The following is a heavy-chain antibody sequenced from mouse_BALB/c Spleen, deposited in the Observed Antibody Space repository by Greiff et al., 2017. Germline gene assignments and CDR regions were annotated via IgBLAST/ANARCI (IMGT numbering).Heavy chain of an antibody. D-gene: IGHD4-1*01. J-gene: IGHJ3*01. Sequence: VQLKQSGPGLVKPSQSLSLTCSVTGYSITSGYYWNWIRQFPGNKLEWMGYISYDGSNNYNPSLKNRISITRDTSKNQFFLKLNSVTTEDTATYYCAREGNWDRFAYWGQGTLVTVSA. CDR1: GYSITSGYY. CDR3: AREGNWDRFAY. V-gene: IGHV3-6*02. CDR2: ISYDGSN.